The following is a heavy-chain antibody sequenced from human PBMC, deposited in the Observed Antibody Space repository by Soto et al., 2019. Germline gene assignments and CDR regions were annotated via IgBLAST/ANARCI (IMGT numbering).Heavy chain of an antibody. J-gene: IGHJ4*02. CDR1: GFTFSSYS. V-gene: IGHV3-21*01. CDR2: ISSSSSYI. Sequence: EVQLVESGGGLVKPGGSLRLSCAASGFTFSSYSMNWVRQAPGKGLEWVSSISSSSSYIYYADSVKGRFTISRDNAKNSLYLQMNSLRAEDTAVYYCAREQVDTGMVSDYWGQGTLVTVSS. D-gene: IGHD5-18*01. CDR3: AREQVDTGMVSDY.